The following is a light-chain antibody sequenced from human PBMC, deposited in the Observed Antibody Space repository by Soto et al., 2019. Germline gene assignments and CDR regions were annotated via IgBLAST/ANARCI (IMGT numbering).Light chain of an antibody. CDR1: QSINSNY. Sequence: EIVLPQSPGTLSLSPGERATLSCRASQSINSNYLAWYQQKPGQPPRLLIYGASSRATGIPDRFSGSGSGTDFTLTISRLEPEDFAVYYCQQYGSSRTFGKGTKVDIK. J-gene: IGKJ1*01. CDR2: GAS. CDR3: QQYGSSRT. V-gene: IGKV3-20*01.